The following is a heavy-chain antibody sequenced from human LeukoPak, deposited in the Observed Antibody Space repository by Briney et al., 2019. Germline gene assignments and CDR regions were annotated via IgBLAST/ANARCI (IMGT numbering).Heavy chain of an antibody. D-gene: IGHD1-26*01. V-gene: IGHV4-59*01. CDR1: GGSIGSYY. CDR2: IYYSGST. J-gene: IGHJ4*02. Sequence: SETLSLTCTVSGGSIGSYYWSWIRQPPGRRLEWIGYIYYSGSTNYNPSLKSRVTISVDTSKNQFSLKLSSVTAADTAVYYCARRSSIMGSYLYYFDYWGQGTLVTVSS. CDR3: ARRSSIMGSYLYYFDY.